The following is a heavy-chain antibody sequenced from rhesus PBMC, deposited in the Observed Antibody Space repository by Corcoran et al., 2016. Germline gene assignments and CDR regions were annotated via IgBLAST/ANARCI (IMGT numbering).Heavy chain of an antibody. D-gene: IGHD1-20*01. Sequence: EVQLVETGGGLVQPGGSLKLSCAASGFTFSSYGMSWVRQAPGKGLEWVSAINSGGASTYYADSVKGRFTISRDNSKNTLSLQMNSLRAEDTAVYYCAKRGIAGTETHFDYWGQGVLVTVSS. J-gene: IGHJ4*01. CDR3: AKRGIAGTETHFDY. CDR2: INSGGAST. CDR1: GFTFSSYG. V-gene: IGHV3S5*01.